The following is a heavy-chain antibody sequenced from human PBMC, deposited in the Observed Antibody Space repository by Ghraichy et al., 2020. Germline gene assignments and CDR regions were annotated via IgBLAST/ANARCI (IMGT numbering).Heavy chain of an antibody. J-gene: IGHJ4*02. CDR3: ATGQSIVGAIDPGDY. V-gene: IGHV1-24*01. D-gene: IGHD1-26*01. CDR2: FDPEDGET. CDR1: GYTLTELS. Sequence: ASVKVSCKVSGYTLTELSMHWVRQAPGKGLEWMGGFDPEDGETIYAQKFQGRVTMTEDTSTDTAYMELSSLGSEDTAVYYCATGQSIVGAIDPGDYWGQGTLVTVSS.